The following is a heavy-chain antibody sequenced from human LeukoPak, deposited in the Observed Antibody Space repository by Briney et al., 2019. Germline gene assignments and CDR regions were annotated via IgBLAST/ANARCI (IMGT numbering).Heavy chain of an antibody. J-gene: IGHJ4*02. D-gene: IGHD1-14*01. CDR2: IYYTGST. Sequence: SETLSLTCTVSGGSMSTYYWTWIRQPPGKGLECLGFIYYTGSTNYNPSLKSRVTISVDTSKNQFSLKLSSVTAADTAVYYCAGMRITTPTVRTLDYWGQGTLVTVSS. CDR1: GGSMSTYY. V-gene: IGHV4-59*01. CDR3: AGMRITTPTVRTLDY.